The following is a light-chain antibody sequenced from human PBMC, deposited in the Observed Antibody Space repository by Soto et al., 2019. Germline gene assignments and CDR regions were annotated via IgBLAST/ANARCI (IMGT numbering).Light chain of an antibody. CDR1: QDISNY. CDR3: QQYDNLPYT. Sequence: DIQMTQSPSSLSASVGDRVTITCQASQDISNYLNWYQQKPGKAPKLLIYDASNLETGVPSRFSGSGSGTAFTFTISCLQPEDIATYYCQQYDNLPYTFGQGTKLEIK. V-gene: IGKV1-33*01. J-gene: IGKJ2*01. CDR2: DAS.